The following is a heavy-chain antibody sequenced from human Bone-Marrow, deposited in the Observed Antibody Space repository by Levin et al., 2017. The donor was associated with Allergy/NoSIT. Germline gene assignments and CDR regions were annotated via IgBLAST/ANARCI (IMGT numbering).Heavy chain of an antibody. CDR2: IYHTGST. Sequence: SETLSLTCAVSGGSTTSAGYSWTWIRQPPGKGLEWFGYIYHTGSTYYNPSLQSRVTITVDRSKNHFPLRLSSVTAADAAVYYCAKVEFGGNSGYFDLWGRGILVTVSS. V-gene: IGHV4-30-2*01. CDR1: GGSTTSAGYS. D-gene: IGHD4-23*01. J-gene: IGHJ2*01. CDR3: AKVEFGGNSGYFDL.